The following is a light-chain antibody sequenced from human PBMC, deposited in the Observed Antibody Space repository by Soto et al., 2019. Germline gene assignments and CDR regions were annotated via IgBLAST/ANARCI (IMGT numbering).Light chain of an antibody. V-gene: IGLV1-44*01. Sequence: QSVLSQPPSASGTPGQRVTISCSGSRSNIGRSSVNWYQQIAGTAPKLLIYNNNQRPSGVPERFSGAKSAVSVALAINGFQSDDEADYYCAAWDDSLNGPVFGGGTKVTVL. CDR3: AAWDDSLNGPV. CDR2: NNN. J-gene: IGLJ2*01. CDR1: RSNIGRSS.